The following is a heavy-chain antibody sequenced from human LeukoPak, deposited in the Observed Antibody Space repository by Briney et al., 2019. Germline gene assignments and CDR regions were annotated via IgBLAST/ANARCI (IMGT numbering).Heavy chain of an antibody. Sequence: ASVKVSCKASGFTFTSSAVQWVRQARGQRLEWIGWIVVGSGNTNYAQKFQERVTITRDMSTSTAYMELSSLRSEDTAVYYCAAGDEVGATSSPDYWGQGTLVTVSS. V-gene: IGHV1-58*01. D-gene: IGHD1-26*01. J-gene: IGHJ4*02. CDR3: AAGDEVGATSSPDY. CDR2: IVVGSGNT. CDR1: GFTFTSSA.